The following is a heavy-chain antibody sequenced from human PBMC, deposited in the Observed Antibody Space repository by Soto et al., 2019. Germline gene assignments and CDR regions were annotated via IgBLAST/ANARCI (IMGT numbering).Heavy chain of an antibody. CDR1: GYTFTSYG. V-gene: IGHV1-18*01. Sequence: GASVKVSCKASGYTFTSYGISWVRQAPGQGLEWMGWISAYNGNTNYAQKLQGRVTMTTDTSTSTAYMELRSLRSDDTAVYYCAREASIAARRVYYYYMDVWGKGTTVTVSS. D-gene: IGHD6-6*01. CDR3: AREASIAARRVYYYYMDV. J-gene: IGHJ6*03. CDR2: ISAYNGNT.